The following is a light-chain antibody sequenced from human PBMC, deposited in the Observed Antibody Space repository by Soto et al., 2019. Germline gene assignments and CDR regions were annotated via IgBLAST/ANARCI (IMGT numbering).Light chain of an antibody. Sequence: DIQMTQSPSTVSASVGDRVTITCRASQSISSWLAWYQQKPGKAPKLLIYDASSLESGVPSGFSGRGSGTEFTLTISSLQPDDFATYYCQQYNSYWTFGQGTKVDIK. CDR1: QSISSW. CDR2: DAS. V-gene: IGKV1-5*01. J-gene: IGKJ1*01. CDR3: QQYNSYWT.